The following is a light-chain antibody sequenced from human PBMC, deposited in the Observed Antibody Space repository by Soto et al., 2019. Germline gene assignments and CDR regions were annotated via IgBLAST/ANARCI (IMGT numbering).Light chain of an antibody. CDR1: SSDVGGYNY. Sequence: QSALAQPASVSGSPGQSIAISCTGTSSDVGGYNYVSWYQQHPGKAPKLLISEVSIRPSGVSDRFSGSKSGNTASLTISGLQTEDEADYYCNSFTSAYTFVFGSGTKVTVL. J-gene: IGLJ1*01. CDR3: NSFTSAYTFV. V-gene: IGLV2-14*01. CDR2: EVS.